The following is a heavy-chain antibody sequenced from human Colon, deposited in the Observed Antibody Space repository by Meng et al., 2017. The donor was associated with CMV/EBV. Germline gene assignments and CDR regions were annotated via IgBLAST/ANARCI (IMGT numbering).Heavy chain of an antibody. J-gene: IGHJ4*02. Sequence: QVQLVRSGAEVRKPGASVKVSCKAFGYTFTLNTINWVRQATGQGLEWIGWMSPNSGDRGYAQKFQGRVTLTMNTSISTVYMELRDLRSDDTAVYYCAKGIPDYWGQGTLVTVSS. CDR1: GYTFTLNT. CDR2: MSPNSGDR. CDR3: AKGIPDY. V-gene: IGHV1-8*01.